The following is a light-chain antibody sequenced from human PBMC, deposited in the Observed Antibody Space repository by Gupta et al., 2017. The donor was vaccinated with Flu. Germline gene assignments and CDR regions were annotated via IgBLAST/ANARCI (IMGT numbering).Light chain of an antibody. J-gene: IGKJ2*01. CDR2: GAS. CDR1: QNISGS. V-gene: IGKV1-39*01. Sequence: PSSLSASVGDRVTITCRASQNISGSLNWYQQRPGKAPKLLIFGASSLQTVVPSRFSGSASGTDFTLTISNLQPEDFGTYYCQHTYSTLSTFGQGTKLEIK. CDR3: QHTYSTLST.